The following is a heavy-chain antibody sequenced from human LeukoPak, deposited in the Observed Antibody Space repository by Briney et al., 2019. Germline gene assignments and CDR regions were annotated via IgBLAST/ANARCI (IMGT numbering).Heavy chain of an antibody. Sequence: SETLSLTCNVSGGSITSSSYYWAWIRQPPGKGLEWIGTIYYSGSTYYNPSLKSQFTISIDTSKKQFSLRLSSLTAADTAVYYCARRLALGIYDYWGQGTLVTVSS. J-gene: IGHJ4*02. CDR3: ARRLALGIYDY. D-gene: IGHD1-26*01. CDR1: GGSITSSSYY. CDR2: IYYSGST. V-gene: IGHV4-39*01.